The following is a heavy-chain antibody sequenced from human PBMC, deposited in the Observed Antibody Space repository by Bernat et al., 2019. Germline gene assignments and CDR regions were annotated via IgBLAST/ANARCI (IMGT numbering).Heavy chain of an antibody. Sequence: QVQLQESGPGLVKPSGTLSLTCAVSGGSISSSNWWSWVRQPPGKGLEWIGEIYHSGSTNYNPSLKSRVTISVDKSKNQFSLKLSSVTAADTAVYYCARVESPKNRKLNGGWFDPWGQGTLVTVSS. CDR3: ARVESPKNRKLNGGWFDP. CDR2: IYHSGST. D-gene: IGHD1-14*01. CDR1: GGSISSSNW. V-gene: IGHV4-4*02. J-gene: IGHJ5*02.